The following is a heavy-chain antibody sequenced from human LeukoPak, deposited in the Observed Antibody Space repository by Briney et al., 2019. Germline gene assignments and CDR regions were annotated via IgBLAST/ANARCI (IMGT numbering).Heavy chain of an antibody. D-gene: IGHD5-18*01. CDR1: GFSLSTYW. CDR2: SNEDGTGA. Sequence: GGALRLSCAVSGFSLSTYWMHWVRQAPQKGLLWGAHSNEDGTGASHADSVKGRVIISRDNAKNTWYLQMNGARVEDTCLCYSLRVPTHSSGFGQWGQGSLVTVS. CDR3: LRVPTHSSGFGQ. J-gene: IGHJ1*01. V-gene: IGHV3-74*01.